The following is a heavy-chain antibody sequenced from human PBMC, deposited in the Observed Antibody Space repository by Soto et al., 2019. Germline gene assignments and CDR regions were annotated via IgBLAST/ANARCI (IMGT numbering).Heavy chain of an antibody. CDR3: ARGPSLRSWFDP. CDR2: MNPNSGNT. J-gene: IGHJ5*02. Sequence: SVKVSCKASGYTFTSYDINWVRQATGQGLEWMGWMNPNSGNTGYAQKFQGRVTMTRNTSISTAYMELSSLRSEDTAVYYCARGPSLRSWFDPWGQGTLVTVSS. V-gene: IGHV1-8*01. CDR1: GYTFTSYD. D-gene: IGHD5-12*01.